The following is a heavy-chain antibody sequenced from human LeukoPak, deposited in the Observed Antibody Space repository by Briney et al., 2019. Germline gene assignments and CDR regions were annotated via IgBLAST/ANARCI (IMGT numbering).Heavy chain of an antibody. Sequence: SVKVSCKASGGTFSSYAISWVRQAPGQGLEWMGGNIPIFGTANFAQKFQGRVTITTDESTSTAYMEPSSLRSEDTAVYYCARDLSTDYYYYYMDVWGKGTTVTVSS. CDR3: ARDLSTDYYYYYMDV. CDR1: GGTFSSYA. V-gene: IGHV1-69*05. CDR2: NIPIFGTA. J-gene: IGHJ6*03.